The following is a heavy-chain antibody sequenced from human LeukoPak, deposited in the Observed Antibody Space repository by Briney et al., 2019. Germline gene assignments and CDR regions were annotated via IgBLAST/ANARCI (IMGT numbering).Heavy chain of an antibody. CDR1: GFTFSSYA. Sequence: GESLRLSCAASGFTFSSYAMHWVRQAPGKGLEYVSAISSNGGSTYYANSVKGRFTISRDNSKNTLYLQMNSLRAEDTAVYYCAKVSGFDPWGQGTLVTVSS. J-gene: IGHJ5*02. V-gene: IGHV3-64*01. CDR2: ISSNGGST. CDR3: AKVSGFDP.